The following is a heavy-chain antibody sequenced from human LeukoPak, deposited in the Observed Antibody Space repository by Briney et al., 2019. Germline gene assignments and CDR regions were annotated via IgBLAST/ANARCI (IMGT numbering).Heavy chain of an antibody. J-gene: IGHJ4*02. V-gene: IGHV4-59*01. CDR3: AVSGRDSSGYTDY. Sequence: SETLSLTCTVSGGSISSYYWSWIRQPPGKGLEWIGYIYYSGSTNYNPSLKSRVTISVDTSKNQFSLKLSSVTAADTAVYYCAVSGRDSSGYTDYWGQGTLVTVSS. CDR2: IYYSGST. CDR1: GGSISSYY. D-gene: IGHD3-22*01.